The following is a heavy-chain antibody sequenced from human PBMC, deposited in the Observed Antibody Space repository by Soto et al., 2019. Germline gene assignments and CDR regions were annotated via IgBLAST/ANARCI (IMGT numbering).Heavy chain of an antibody. D-gene: IGHD3-22*01. CDR2: IFHTGNT. CDR1: GGSITNGGYY. CDR3: ARGASSGFDPDD. J-gene: IGHJ4*02. V-gene: IGHV4-31*03. Sequence: QVQLQESGPGLVRPLETLSLTCTVSGGSITNGGYYWSWIRQHPGKGLEWIGYIFHTGNTYYNPSLKRRVSISVDTSKNQFALKLTSVTAADTAVYYSARGASSGFDPDDWGPGILVTVSS.